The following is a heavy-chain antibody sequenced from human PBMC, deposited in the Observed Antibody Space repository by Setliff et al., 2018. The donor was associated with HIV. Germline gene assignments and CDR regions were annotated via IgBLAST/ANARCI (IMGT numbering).Heavy chain of an antibody. CDR1: GGSISNNSYY. CDR2: LFYNGNT. V-gene: IGHV4-39*01. Sequence: ASETLSLTCTVSGGSISNNSYYWGWVRQPPGKGLELIGNLFYNGNTYYNPSLKSRVTISVDTSKNQFALTLSSVTAADTAIYFCARQFRYPNRAVAGVDYWGQGTLVTVSS. D-gene: IGHD6-19*01. CDR3: ARQFRYPNRAVAGVDY. J-gene: IGHJ4*02.